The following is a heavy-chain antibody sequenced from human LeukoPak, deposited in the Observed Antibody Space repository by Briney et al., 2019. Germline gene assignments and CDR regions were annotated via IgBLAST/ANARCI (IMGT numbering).Heavy chain of an antibody. CDR3: ARDQYDYVWGSYRYTPNDAFDI. J-gene: IGHJ3*02. Sequence: ASVKVSCKASGYTFTGYYMHWVRQAPGQGLEWIGRINPNSGGTNYAQKFQGRVTMTRDTSISIAYMELSRLRSDDTAVYYCARDQYDYVWGSYRYTPNDAFDIWGQGTMVTVSS. D-gene: IGHD3-16*02. CDR1: GYTFTGYY. CDR2: INPNSGGT. V-gene: IGHV1-2*06.